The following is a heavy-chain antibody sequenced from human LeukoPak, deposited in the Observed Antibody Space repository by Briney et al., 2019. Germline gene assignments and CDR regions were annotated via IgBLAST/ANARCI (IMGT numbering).Heavy chain of an antibody. J-gene: IGHJ4*02. CDR1: GYTFTGYY. D-gene: IGHD2-2*01. CDR3: ARVRVVVPAATDY. CDR2: ISAYNGNT. Sequence: GASVKVSCKASGYTFTGYYMHWVRQAPGQGLEWMGWISAYNGNTNYAQKLQGRVTMTTDTSTSTAYMELRSLRSDDTAVYYCARVRVVVPAATDYWGQGTLVTVSS. V-gene: IGHV1-18*04.